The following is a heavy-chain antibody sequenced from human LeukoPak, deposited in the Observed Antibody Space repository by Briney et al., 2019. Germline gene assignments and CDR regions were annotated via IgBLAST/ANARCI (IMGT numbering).Heavy chain of an antibody. CDR1: GYTFTSYY. V-gene: IGHV1-46*01. CDR3: AREVDTAMNIYYYGMDV. D-gene: IGHD5-18*01. Sequence: ASVKVSCKASGYTFTSYYMHWVRQAPGQGLEWMGIINPSGGSTSYAQKFRGRVTMTRDTSTSTVYMELSSLRSEDTAVYYCAREVDTAMNIYYYGMDVWGQGTTVTVSS. J-gene: IGHJ6*02. CDR2: INPSGGST.